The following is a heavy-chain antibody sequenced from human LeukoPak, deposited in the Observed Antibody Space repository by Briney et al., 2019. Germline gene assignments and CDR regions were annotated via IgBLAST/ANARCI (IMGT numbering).Heavy chain of an antibody. Sequence: PSETLSLTCTVSGGSISSYYWSWIRQPPGKGLEWIGYIYSSGSTNYNPSLKSRVTISVDTSKNQFSLKLSSVTAADTAVYYCARVDTASDAFDIWGQGTMVTVSS. CDR2: IYSSGST. D-gene: IGHD5-18*01. J-gene: IGHJ3*02. CDR3: ARVDTASDAFDI. CDR1: GGSISSYY. V-gene: IGHV4-59*01.